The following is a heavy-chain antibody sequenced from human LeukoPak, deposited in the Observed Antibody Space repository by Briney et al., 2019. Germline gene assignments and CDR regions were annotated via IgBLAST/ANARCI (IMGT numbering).Heavy chain of an antibody. CDR1: GGSISSYY. J-gene: IGHJ5*02. D-gene: IGHD2-21*02. CDR2: MYYSGST. V-gene: IGHV4-59*08. Sequence: SETLSLTCPVSGGSISSYYWSWIRQPPGKGLEWIGCMYYSGSTNYNPSLKSRVTISVDTSKNQFSLKLSSVTAADTAVYYCARRVTSNWFDPWGQGTLVTVSS. CDR3: ARRVTSNWFDP.